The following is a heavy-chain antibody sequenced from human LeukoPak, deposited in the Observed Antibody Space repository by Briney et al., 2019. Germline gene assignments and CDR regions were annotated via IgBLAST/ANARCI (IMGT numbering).Heavy chain of an antibody. J-gene: IGHJ3*02. CDR1: GFTFDDYG. D-gene: IGHD2/OR15-2a*01. Sequence: PGGSLRLSCAASGFTFDDYGMRWVRQAPGKGLEWVGRIKRKTDGGTTDFAAPVKGRFTISRDDSKNTLYLQINGLKTEDTAVYYCATDPLGYFTYAFDIWGQGTMVTVSS. CDR3: ATDPLGYFTYAFDI. V-gene: IGHV3-15*01. CDR2: IKRKTDGGTT.